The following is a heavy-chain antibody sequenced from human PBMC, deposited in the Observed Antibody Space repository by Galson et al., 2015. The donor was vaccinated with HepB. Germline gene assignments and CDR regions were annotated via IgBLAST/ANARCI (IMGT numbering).Heavy chain of an antibody. CDR3: ARDHWDYRHGMDV. D-gene: IGHD1-7*01. CDR2: IYTGGST. V-gene: IGHV3-53*01. Sequence: SLRLSCAASGFSASSNYMSWVRQAPGKGLEWVSVIYTGGSTYYADSVRGRFSISRDNSRNTLYLQMNSLGAEDTALYYCARDHWDYRHGMDVWGQGTTVTVSS. CDR1: GFSASSNY. J-gene: IGHJ6*02.